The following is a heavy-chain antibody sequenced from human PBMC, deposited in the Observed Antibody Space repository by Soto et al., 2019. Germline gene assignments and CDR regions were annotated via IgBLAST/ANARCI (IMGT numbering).Heavy chain of an antibody. CDR3: ARGTGSSWLPV. Sequence: ASVKVSCKASGYTFSAHYMHWVRQAPGQGLEWMGWINSKTGDTKYARGFQGSVTMTRDTSINTAYLELGSQTSDDTAMYYCARGTGSSWLPVWGQRT. CDR2: INSKTGDT. D-gene: IGHD6-25*01. J-gene: IGHJ4*02. CDR1: GYTFSAHY. V-gene: IGHV1-2*02.